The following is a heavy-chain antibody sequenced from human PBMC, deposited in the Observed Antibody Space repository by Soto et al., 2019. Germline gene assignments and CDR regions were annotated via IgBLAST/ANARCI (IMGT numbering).Heavy chain of an antibody. CDR1: GFTFSSYA. CDR2: ISGSGVST. CDR3: AKQRVNFDY. J-gene: IGHJ4*02. V-gene: IGHV3-23*01. Sequence: GGSLRLSCAASGFTFSSYAMSWVRQAPGKGLEWVSAISGSGVSTYYADSVNGRFTISRDNSKNTLYLQMNSLRVEDTALYYCAKQRVNFDYWGQGTLVTVSS.